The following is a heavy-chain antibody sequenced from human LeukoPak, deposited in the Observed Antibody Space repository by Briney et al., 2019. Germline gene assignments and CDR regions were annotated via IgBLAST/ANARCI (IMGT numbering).Heavy chain of an antibody. CDR2: INHSGST. V-gene: IGHV4-34*01. D-gene: IGHD3-22*01. Sequence: SETLSLTCAVYGGSFSGYYWSWIRQLPGKGLEWIGEINHSGSTNYNPSLKSRVTISVDTSKNQFSLKLSSVTAADTAVYYCARGTRRKNYYYDSSGYSLYNWFDPWGQGTLVTVSS. CDR1: GGSFSGYY. CDR3: ARGTRRKNYYYDSSGYSLYNWFDP. J-gene: IGHJ5*02.